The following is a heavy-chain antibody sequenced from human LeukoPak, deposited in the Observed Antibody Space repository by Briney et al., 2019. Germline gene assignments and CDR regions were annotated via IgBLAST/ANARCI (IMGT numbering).Heavy chain of an antibody. V-gene: IGHV4-59*08. J-gene: IGHJ4*02. Sequence: SETLSLTCGVSGGSIYSHYWGWIRQPPGKGLEWIGDIYYKGNTNYNPSLKSRVTISLDTPKNHLSLTLTSVVAADTAIYYCMRRDTGWNYSDYWGQGTLVTVSS. D-gene: IGHD6-19*01. CDR3: MRRDTGWNYSDY. CDR2: IYYKGNT. CDR1: GGSIYSHY.